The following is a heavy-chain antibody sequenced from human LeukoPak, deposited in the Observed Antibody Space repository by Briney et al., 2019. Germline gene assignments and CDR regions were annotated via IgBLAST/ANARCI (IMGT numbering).Heavy chain of an antibody. CDR2: IYHTGST. Sequence: SETLSLTCTISGGSVSDYYWSWIRQSPGKGLEWIGYIYHTGSTSYSPSLKSRVTISADTSQNQFSLKLSSVTAADTAVYYCARISLTGYAPISGSSDYWGQGTLVTVSS. CDR1: GGSVSDYY. CDR3: ARISLTGYAPISGSSDY. J-gene: IGHJ4*02. V-gene: IGHV4-59*02. D-gene: IGHD3-9*01.